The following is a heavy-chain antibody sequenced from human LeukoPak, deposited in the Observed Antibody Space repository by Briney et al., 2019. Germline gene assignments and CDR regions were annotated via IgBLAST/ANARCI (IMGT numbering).Heavy chain of an antibody. J-gene: IGHJ6*03. Sequence: SETLSLTCTVSGGSISSYYWSWIRQPPGKGLEWIGYIYTSGSTNYNPSLKSRVTISVDTSKNQFSLKLSSVTAADTAVYYCARLSYSSSPPTLDHYYYMDVWGKGTTVTVSS. D-gene: IGHD6-6*01. CDR3: ARLSYSSSPPTLDHYYYMDV. V-gene: IGHV4-4*09. CDR1: GGSISSYY. CDR2: IYTSGST.